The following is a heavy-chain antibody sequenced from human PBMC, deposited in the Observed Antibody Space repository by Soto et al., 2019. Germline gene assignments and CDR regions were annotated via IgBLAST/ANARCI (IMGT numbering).Heavy chain of an antibody. CDR2: ISGSGGST. V-gene: IGHV3-23*01. CDR3: AKDLEQWLVSGGAFDI. Sequence: GGSLRLSCAASGFTFSSYAMSWVRQAPGNGLEWVSAISGSGGSTYYADSVKDRFTISRDNSKNTLYLQMNSLRAEDTAVYYCAKDLEQWLVSGGAFDIWGQGTMVTVSS. D-gene: IGHD6-19*01. CDR1: GFTFSSYA. J-gene: IGHJ3*02.